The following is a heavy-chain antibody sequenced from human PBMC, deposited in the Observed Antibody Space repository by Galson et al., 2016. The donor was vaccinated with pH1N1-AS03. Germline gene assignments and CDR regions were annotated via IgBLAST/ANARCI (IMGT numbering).Heavy chain of an antibody. Sequence: PALVKPTQTLTLPCSFSGFSLTSPGVCVTWVRQPPGKALEWLATIDSDDDKYYTTSLKTRLTISKDTSTNQVVLTMTNMDPVDTATYYCARVWGAAAGYFDYWGPGNLVVVSS. CDR2: IDSDDDK. CDR1: GFSLTSPGVC. CDR3: ARVWGAAAGYFDY. V-gene: IGHV2-70*20. D-gene: IGHD6-13*01. J-gene: IGHJ4*02.